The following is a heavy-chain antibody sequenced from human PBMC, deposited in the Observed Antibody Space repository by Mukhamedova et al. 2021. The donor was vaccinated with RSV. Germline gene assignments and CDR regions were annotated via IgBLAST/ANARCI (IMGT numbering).Heavy chain of an antibody. D-gene: IGHD5-18*01. J-gene: IGHJ4*02. V-gene: IGHV1-46*01. Sequence: QGRVTMTRDTSTSTVYMELSSLRSEDTAVYYCARETDTAMVTGIDYWGQGTLVTVSP. CDR3: ARETDTAMVTGIDY.